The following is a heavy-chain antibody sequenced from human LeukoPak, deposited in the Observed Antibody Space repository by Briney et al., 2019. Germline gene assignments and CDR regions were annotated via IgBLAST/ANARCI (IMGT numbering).Heavy chain of an antibody. J-gene: IGHJ4*02. Sequence: KPSETLSLTCTVSGGSISSSSYYWGWIRQPPGKGLEWIGSIYYSGSTYYNPSLKSRVTISVDTSKNQFSLNLSSVTAADTAVYYCARLYYDSSGYYQICYFDYWGQGTLVTVSS. CDR3: ARLYYDSSGYYQICYFDY. CDR2: IYYSGST. D-gene: IGHD3-22*01. CDR1: GGSISSSSYY. V-gene: IGHV4-39*01.